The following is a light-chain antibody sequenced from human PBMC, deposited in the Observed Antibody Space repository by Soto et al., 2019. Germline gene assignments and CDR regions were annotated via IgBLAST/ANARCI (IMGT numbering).Light chain of an antibody. V-gene: IGKV3-15*01. CDR3: EQYKSWSPFT. CDR2: GAS. Sequence: EIVMTQSPATLSVSPGDSATLSCRACQSIGQSLARYQQKAGLAPRLLIYGASTRATGIPARFSGSGSGTEFSLSISSLQSEDFAVYYGEQYKSWSPFTFGQGTRLVI. J-gene: IGKJ5*01. CDR1: QSIGQS.